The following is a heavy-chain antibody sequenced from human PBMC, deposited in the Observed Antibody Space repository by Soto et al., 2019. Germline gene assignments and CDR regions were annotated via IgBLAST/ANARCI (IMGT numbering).Heavy chain of an antibody. V-gene: IGHV6-1*01. Sequence: PSQTLSLTCAISGDSVSSNSAAWNWIRQSPSRGLEWLGRTYYRSKWYNDCAVSVKSRITINPDTSKNQFSLQLNSVTPEDTAVYYCARKFSSSWSYYYYGMDVWGQGTTVTVSS. CDR1: GDSVSSNSAA. J-gene: IGHJ6*02. D-gene: IGHD6-13*01. CDR3: ARKFSSSWSYYYYGMDV. CDR2: TYYRSKWYN.